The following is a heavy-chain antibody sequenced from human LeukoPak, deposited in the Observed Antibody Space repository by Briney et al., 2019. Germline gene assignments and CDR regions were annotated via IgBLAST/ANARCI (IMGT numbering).Heavy chain of an antibody. CDR1: GGTFSSYA. J-gene: IGHJ4*02. V-gene: IGHV1-69*06. Sequence: VASVNVSCTASGGTFSSYAISWVRHAPGQGLEWMGGIIPIFGTANYAQKFQGRVTITADKSTSTAYMELSSLRSEDTAVYYCARGTHGEATGQFDYWGQGTLVTVSS. CDR3: ARGTHGEATGQFDY. CDR2: IIPIFGTA. D-gene: IGHD1-26*01.